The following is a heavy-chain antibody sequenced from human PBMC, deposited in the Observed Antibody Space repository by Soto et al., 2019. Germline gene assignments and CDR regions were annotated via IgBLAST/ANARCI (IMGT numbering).Heavy chain of an antibody. Sequence: SETLSLTCTVSGGSISSSSYYWGWIRQPPGKGLEWIGSIYYSGSTYYNPSLKSRVTVSVDTSKNQFSLKLSSVNAADTAVYYCVSQWRLRAGYSYGYGEVGYWGQGTLVTVSS. J-gene: IGHJ4*02. D-gene: IGHD5-18*01. CDR2: IYYSGST. CDR3: VSQWRLRAGYSYGYGEVGY. CDR1: GGSISSSSYY. V-gene: IGHV4-39*01.